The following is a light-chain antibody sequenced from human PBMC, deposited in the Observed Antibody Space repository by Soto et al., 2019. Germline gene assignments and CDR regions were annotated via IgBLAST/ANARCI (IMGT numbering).Light chain of an antibody. CDR3: QQRSNWPLT. V-gene: IGKV3-11*01. Sequence: EIVSTQSPATLSLSPGERATLSCRASQSVSSYLAWFQQKPGQAPRLLIYDASKRATGIPARFSGSGSGTDFTLTISSLEPEDFAVYYCQQRSNWPLTLGPGTKVDIK. CDR2: DAS. CDR1: QSVSSY. J-gene: IGKJ3*01.